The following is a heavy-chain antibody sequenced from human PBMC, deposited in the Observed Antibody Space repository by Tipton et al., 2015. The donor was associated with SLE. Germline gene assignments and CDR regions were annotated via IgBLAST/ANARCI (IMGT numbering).Heavy chain of an antibody. CDR3: ARDVSLILVAAGH. Sequence: QVQLVQSGAEVKKPGASVQVSCKASGYTFSNYGFTWVRQAPGQGLEWMGWISAYNGNTNYAQKVEGRVTLTTDTSTNTAYMELRSLRFDDTAVYYCARDVSLILVAAGHWGQGTLVTVSS. D-gene: IGHD2-15*01. V-gene: IGHV1-18*01. J-gene: IGHJ4*02. CDR1: GYTFSNYG. CDR2: ISAYNGNT.